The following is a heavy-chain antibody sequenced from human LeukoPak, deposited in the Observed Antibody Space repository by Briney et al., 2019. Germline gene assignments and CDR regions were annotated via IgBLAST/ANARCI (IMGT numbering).Heavy chain of an antibody. CDR1: GFTFNSYA. CDR2: IGTNGIST. CDR3: ARPETQYSSGLDGFDI. V-gene: IGHV3-64D*09. J-gene: IGHJ3*02. Sequence: GGSLRLSCSASGFTFNSYAIHWVRQAPGKGLEYVSSIGTNGISTYYADSVTGRFTISRDNSKNSLYLQMSSLRTEDTAVYYCARPETQYSSGLDGFDIWGQGTMVTVSS. D-gene: IGHD6-19*01.